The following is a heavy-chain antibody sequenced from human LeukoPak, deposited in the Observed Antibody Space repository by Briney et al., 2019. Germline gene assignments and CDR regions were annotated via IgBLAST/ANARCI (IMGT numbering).Heavy chain of an antibody. Sequence: GGSLRRSCAASGFTFSSYWMTWVRQAPGKGLEWVANIKQDGSEMYYVDSVKGRLTISRDNAKNSLYLQMNSLRAEDTAVYYCARDQGVDYDSWTGYPLFDYWGEGTLVTVSS. CDR1: GFTFSSYW. J-gene: IGHJ4*02. V-gene: IGHV3-7*05. D-gene: IGHD3-3*01. CDR3: ARDQGVDYDSWTGYPLFDY. CDR2: IKQDGSEM.